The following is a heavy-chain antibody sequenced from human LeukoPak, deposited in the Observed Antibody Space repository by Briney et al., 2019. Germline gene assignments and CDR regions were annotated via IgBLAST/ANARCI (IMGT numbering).Heavy chain of an antibody. J-gene: IGHJ1*01. Sequence: SETLSLTCAVYGGSFSGYYWSWIRQPPGKGLEWIGEINHSGSTNYNPSLKSRVTISVDTSKNQFSLKLSSVTAADTAVYYCARVGGFVEYFQHWGQGTLVTVSS. V-gene: IGHV4-34*01. D-gene: IGHD3-16*01. CDR2: INHSGST. CDR1: GGSFSGYY. CDR3: ARVGGFVEYFQH.